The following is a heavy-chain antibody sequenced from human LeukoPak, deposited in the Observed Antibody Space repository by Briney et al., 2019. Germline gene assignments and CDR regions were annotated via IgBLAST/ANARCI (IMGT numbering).Heavy chain of an antibody. CDR1: GFTFSNYA. D-gene: IGHD1-26*01. CDR2: ISGSGGST. CDR3: AKDRGGNYLFYLDY. J-gene: IGHJ4*02. V-gene: IGHV3-23*01. Sequence: GGSLRLSCAASGFTFSNYAMTWVRQAPGKGLEWVSGISGSGGSTYYADSVKGRFTISRDNTKNTLYLQMNSLRAEDTAVYYCAKDRGGNYLFYLDYWGQGTLVTVSS.